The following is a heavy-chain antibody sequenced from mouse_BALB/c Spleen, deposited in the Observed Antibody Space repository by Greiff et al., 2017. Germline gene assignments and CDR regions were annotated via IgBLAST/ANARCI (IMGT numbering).Heavy chain of an antibody. CDR3: ARRMKDGYGPYWYFDV. CDR1: GYTFTSYT. D-gene: IGHD2-2*01. CDR2: INPSSGYT. V-gene: IGHV1-4*01. Sequence: QVQLKQSGAELARPGASVKMSCKASGYTFTSYTMHWVKQRPGQGLEWIGYINPSSGYTNYNQKFKDKATLTADKSSSTAYMQLSSLTSEDSAVYYCARRMKDGYGPYWYFDVWGAGTTVTVSS. J-gene: IGHJ1*01.